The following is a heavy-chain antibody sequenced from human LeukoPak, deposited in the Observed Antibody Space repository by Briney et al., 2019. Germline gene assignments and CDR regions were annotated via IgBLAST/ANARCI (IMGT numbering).Heavy chain of an antibody. CDR2: ISAYNGNT. V-gene: IGHV1-18*01. J-gene: IGHJ6*03. CDR1: GYTFTSYG. CDR3: ARRRGGYPGREYYYYYMDV. Sequence: GASVKVSCKASGYTFTSYGVSWVRQAPGQGLEWMGWISAYNGNTNYAQKLQGRVTMTTDTSTSTAYMELRSLRSDDTAVYYCARRRGGYPGREYYYYYMDVWGKGTTVTVSS. D-gene: IGHD5-12*01.